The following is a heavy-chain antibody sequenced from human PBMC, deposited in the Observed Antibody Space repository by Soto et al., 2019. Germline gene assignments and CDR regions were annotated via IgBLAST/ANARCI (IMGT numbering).Heavy chain of an antibody. J-gene: IGHJ4*02. V-gene: IGHV4-39*01. D-gene: IGHD2-8*01. Sequence: SETLSLTCTVSGGSISSSSYYWGWIRQPPGKGLEWIGSIYYSGSTYYNPSLKSRVTISVDTSKNQFSLKLSSVTAADTAVYYCARHFRNGRSFDYWGQGTLVTVSS. CDR2: IYYSGST. CDR3: ARHFRNGRSFDY. CDR1: GGSISSSSYY.